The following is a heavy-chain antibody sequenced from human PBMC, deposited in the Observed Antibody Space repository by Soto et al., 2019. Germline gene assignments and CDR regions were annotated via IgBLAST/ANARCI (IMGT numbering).Heavy chain of an antibody. CDR2: INPNSGGT. D-gene: IGHD3-22*01. Sequence: GASVKVSCKASGYTFTGHYMHWVRQAPGQGLEWMGWINPNSGGTNYAQKFQGRVTMTRDTSISTAYMELSRLRSDDTAVYYCARDSHSYYYDSSGSYSDYWGQGTLVTVSS. CDR1: GYTFTGHY. V-gene: IGHV1-2*02. CDR3: ARDSHSYYYDSSGSYSDY. J-gene: IGHJ4*02.